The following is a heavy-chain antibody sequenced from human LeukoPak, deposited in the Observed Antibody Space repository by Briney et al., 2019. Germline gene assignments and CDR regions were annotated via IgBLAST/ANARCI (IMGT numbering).Heavy chain of an antibody. CDR2: INHSGST. CDR1: GGSFSGYY. Sequence: PSETLSLTCAVYGGSFSGYYWSWIRQPPGKGLEWIGEINHSGSTNYNPSLKSRVTISVDTSKNQFSLKLSSVTAADTAVYYCARQVIAVAAAFDIWGQGTMVTVSS. V-gene: IGHV4-34*01. D-gene: IGHD6-19*01. CDR3: ARQVIAVAAAFDI. J-gene: IGHJ3*02.